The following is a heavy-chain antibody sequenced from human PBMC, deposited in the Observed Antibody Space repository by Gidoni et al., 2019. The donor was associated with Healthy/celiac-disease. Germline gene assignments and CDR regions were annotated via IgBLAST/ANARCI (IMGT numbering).Heavy chain of an antibody. CDR1: GFTFTSSA. Sequence: QMQLVQSGPEVKKPGTSVKVSCKASGFTFTSSAVQWVRQARGQRLEWIGWIVVGSGNTNYAQKFQERVTITRDMSTSTAYMELSSLRSEDTAVYYCAAGLISYYYDSSGITRALSYGMDVWGQGTTVTVSS. CDR3: AAGLISYYYDSSGITRALSYGMDV. V-gene: IGHV1-58*01. D-gene: IGHD3-22*01. CDR2: IVVGSGNT. J-gene: IGHJ6*02.